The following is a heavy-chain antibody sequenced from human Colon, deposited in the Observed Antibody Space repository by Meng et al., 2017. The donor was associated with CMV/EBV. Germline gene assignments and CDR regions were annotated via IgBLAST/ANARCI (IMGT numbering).Heavy chain of an antibody. CDR2: ISYDGSNK. V-gene: IGHV3-30*19. CDR1: GFTFSSYG. Sequence: GESLKISCAASGFTFSSYGMHWVRQAPGKGLEWVAVISYDGSNKYYADSVKGRFTISRDNSKNTLYLQMNSLRAEDTAVYYCARYYNAHLGAYYFDYWGQGTLVTVSS. D-gene: IGHD3-10*01. CDR3: ARYYNAHLGAYYFDY. J-gene: IGHJ4*02.